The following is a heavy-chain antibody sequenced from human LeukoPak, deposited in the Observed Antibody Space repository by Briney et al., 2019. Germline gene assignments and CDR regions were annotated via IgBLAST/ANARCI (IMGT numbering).Heavy chain of an antibody. CDR2: IYPGDSDT. CDR1: GYTFINYW. J-gene: IGHJ4*02. V-gene: IGHV5-51*01. CDR3: ARRSGDDFATFDY. D-gene: IGHD2-15*01. Sequence: GESLKISCKGSGYTFINYWIGWVRQMPGKGLEWMGIIYPGDSDTTYSPSFQDQVTISADKSISTAYLQWSSLKASDTAMYYCARRSGDDFATFDYWGQGTLVTVSS.